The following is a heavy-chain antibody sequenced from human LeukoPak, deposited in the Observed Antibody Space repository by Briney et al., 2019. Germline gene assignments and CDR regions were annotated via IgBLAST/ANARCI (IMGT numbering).Heavy chain of an antibody. CDR2: IYYSGST. J-gene: IGHJ4*02. CDR1: GDSISSSSYY. CDR3: ARGGSVTYRIDY. Sequence: SETLSLTCTVSGDSISSSSYYWGWLRQPPGKGLEWIGSIYYSGSTYYNPSLKSRVTISVDTSKNQFSLNLSSVTAADTAVYYCARGGSVTYRIDYWGQGTLVTVSS. D-gene: IGHD1-14*01. V-gene: IGHV4-39*01.